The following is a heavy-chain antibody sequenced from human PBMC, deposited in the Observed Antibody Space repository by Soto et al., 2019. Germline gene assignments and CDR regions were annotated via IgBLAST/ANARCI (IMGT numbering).Heavy chain of an antibody. D-gene: IGHD1-1*01. CDR1: GGTFSSYA. J-gene: IGHJ4*02. CDR2: IIPIFGTA. Sequence: RASVKVSCKASGGTFSSYAISWVRQAPGQGLEWMGGIIPIFGTANYAQKFQGRVTITADESTSTAYMELSSLRSEDTAVYYCAREETTGTYFDYWGQGTLVTVSS. V-gene: IGHV1-69*13. CDR3: AREETTGTYFDY.